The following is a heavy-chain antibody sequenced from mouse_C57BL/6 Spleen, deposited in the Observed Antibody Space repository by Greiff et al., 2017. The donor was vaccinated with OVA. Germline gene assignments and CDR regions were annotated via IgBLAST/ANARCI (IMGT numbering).Heavy chain of an antibody. CDR3: ARAYFDY. CDR1: GYTFTSYW. CDR2: IDPSDSYT. V-gene: IGHV1-69*01. J-gene: IGHJ2*01. Sequence: QVQLQQPGAELVMPGASVKLSCKASGYTFTSYWMHWVEQRPGQGLEWIGEIDPSDSYTNYNQKFKGKSTLTVDKSSSTAYMQLSSLTSEDSAVYYCARAYFDYWGQGPNLTVSS.